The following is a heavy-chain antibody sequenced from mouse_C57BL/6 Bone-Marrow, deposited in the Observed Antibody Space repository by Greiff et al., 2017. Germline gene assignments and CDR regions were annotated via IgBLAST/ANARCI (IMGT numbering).Heavy chain of an antibody. Sequence: QVQLQQPGAELVKPGASVKLSCKASGYTFTSYWMQWVKQRPGQGLEWIGEIDPSDSYTNYNQKFKGKATLTVDPSSSTAYMQLSSLTSEDSAVYYCALYDGYSYWYFDVWGTGTTVTVSS. CDR1: GYTFTSYW. J-gene: IGHJ1*03. CDR2: IDPSDSYT. V-gene: IGHV1-50*01. CDR3: ALYDGYSYWYFDV. D-gene: IGHD2-3*01.